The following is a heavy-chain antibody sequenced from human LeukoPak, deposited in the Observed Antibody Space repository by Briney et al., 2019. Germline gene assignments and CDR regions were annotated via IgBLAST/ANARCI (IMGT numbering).Heavy chain of an antibody. CDR3: ARAGHDYYDSSGYYWFDP. CDR2: INPNSGGT. Sequence: ASVKVSCKASGYTFTGYYMHWVRQAPGQGLEWMGWINPNSGGTNYAQKFQGRVTMTRDTSISTAYMELSRLRSDDTAVYYCARAGHDYYDSSGYYWFDPWGQGTLVTVSS. CDR1: GYTFTGYY. D-gene: IGHD3-22*01. V-gene: IGHV1-2*02. J-gene: IGHJ5*02.